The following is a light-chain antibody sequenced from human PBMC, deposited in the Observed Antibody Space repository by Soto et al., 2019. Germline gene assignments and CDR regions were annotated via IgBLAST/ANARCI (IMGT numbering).Light chain of an antibody. Sequence: DIQMTQSPSTLSSSIGDRVTITCRASETISSWLAWYQQKPGKAPELLIYEAFNLESGVPSRFSGSGSGTEFTLTIFSLQPDDFATYYCQQYHSYPWTFGQGTKVAIK. J-gene: IGKJ1*01. CDR1: ETISSW. CDR2: EAF. CDR3: QQYHSYPWT. V-gene: IGKV1-5*03.